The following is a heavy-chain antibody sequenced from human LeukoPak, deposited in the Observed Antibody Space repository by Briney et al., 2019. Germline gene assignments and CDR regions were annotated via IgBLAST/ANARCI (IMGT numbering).Heavy chain of an antibody. CDR3: ARAGGPFEGAFDI. D-gene: IGHD2-15*01. Sequence: SETLSLTCAVYGGSFSGYYWSWIRQPPGKGLEWIGEINHSGSTNYNPSLKSRVTISVDTSKNQFSLKLSSVTAADTAVYYCARAGGPFEGAFDIWGQGTMVTVSS. CDR2: INHSGST. CDR1: GGSFSGYY. V-gene: IGHV4-34*01. J-gene: IGHJ3*02.